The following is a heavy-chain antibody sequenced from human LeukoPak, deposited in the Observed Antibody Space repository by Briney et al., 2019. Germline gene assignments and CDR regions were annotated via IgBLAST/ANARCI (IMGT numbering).Heavy chain of an antibody. CDR2: TYYRSKWYN. CDR1: GDSVSRTNIA. D-gene: IGHD5-24*01. CDR3: ARGIGWPYFDY. J-gene: IGHJ4*02. Sequence: SQTLSLTCAISGDSVSRTNIAWNWIRQSPSRGLEWLGRTYYRSKWYNGYAVSVQSRIIINPDTSKNQFSLQLNSVTPEGTAVYYCARGIGWPYFDYWGQGTLVTVSS. V-gene: IGHV6-1*01.